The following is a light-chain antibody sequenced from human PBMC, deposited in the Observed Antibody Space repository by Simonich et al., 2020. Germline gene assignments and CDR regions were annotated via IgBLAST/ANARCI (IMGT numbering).Light chain of an antibody. V-gene: IGKV4-1*01. Sequence: DIVMTQAPDSLAVSLGERATINCKSSQSVLYSSNNKNYLAGYQQKPGQPPKLLIYWDSPRESGVPDRFSGSGSGTDFTLTISSLQAEDVAVYYCQQYYSTPYTFGQGTKLEIK. CDR3: QQYYSTPYT. J-gene: IGKJ2*01. CDR1: QSVLYSSNNKNY. CDR2: WDS.